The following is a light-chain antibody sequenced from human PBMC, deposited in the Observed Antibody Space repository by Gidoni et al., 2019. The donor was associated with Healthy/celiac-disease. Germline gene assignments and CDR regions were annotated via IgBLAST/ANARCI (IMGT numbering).Light chain of an antibody. J-gene: IGLJ1*01. CDR2: EGS. V-gene: IGLV2-23*01. Sequence: QSALTPPASVSGSPGQSITISCTGTSSDVGSYNLASWYQQHPGKAPKLMIYEGSKRPSGVSNRFSGSKSGNTASLTISGLQAEDEADYYCCTYAGSSTPYVFGTGTKVTVL. CDR3: CTYAGSSTPYV. CDR1: SSDVGSYNL.